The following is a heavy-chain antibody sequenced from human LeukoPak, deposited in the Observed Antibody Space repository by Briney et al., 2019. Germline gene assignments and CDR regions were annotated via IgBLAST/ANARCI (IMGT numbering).Heavy chain of an antibody. V-gene: IGHV3-48*04. CDR2: ISSSGSTI. D-gene: IGHD6-19*01. J-gene: IGHJ6*03. Sequence: GGSLRLSCAASGFTFSSYSMNWVRQAPGKGLEWVSYISSSGSTIYYADSVKGRFTISRDNAKNSLYLQMNSLRAEDTAVYYCAREGREQWLVSYYYYYMDVWGKGTTVTISS. CDR3: AREGREQWLVSYYYYYMDV. CDR1: GFTFSSYS.